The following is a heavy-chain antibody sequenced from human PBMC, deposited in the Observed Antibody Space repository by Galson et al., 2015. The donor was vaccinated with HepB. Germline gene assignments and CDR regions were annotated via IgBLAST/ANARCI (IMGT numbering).Heavy chain of an antibody. CDR2: IYYSGST. J-gene: IGHJ3*02. CDR3: ARSPIVVVLIDAFDI. V-gene: IGHV4-39*01. D-gene: IGHD3-22*01. CDR1: GGSISSSSYY. Sequence: QVQLQESGPGLVKPSETLSLTCTVSGGSISSSSYYWGWIRQPPGKGLEWIGSIYYSGSTYYNPSLKSRVTISVDTSKNQFSLKLSSVTAADTAVYYCARSPIVVVLIDAFDIWGQGTMVTVSS.